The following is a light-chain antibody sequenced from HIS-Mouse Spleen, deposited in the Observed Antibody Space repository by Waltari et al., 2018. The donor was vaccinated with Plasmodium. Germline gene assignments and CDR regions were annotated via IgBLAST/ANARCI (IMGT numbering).Light chain of an antibody. J-gene: IGKJ1*01. CDR1: QSISSY. Sequence: IQMTQSPSSLSASVGDRVTITCRASQSISSYLNWYQQKPGKAPKRLIYAASSLQSGVPSRFSGSGSGTDFTLTISSLQPEDFATYYCQQSYSTWTFGQGTKVEIK. V-gene: IGKV1-39*01. CDR3: QQSYSTWT. CDR2: AAS.